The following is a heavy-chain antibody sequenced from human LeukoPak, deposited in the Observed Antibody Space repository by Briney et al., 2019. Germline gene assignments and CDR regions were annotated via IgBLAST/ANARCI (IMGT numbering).Heavy chain of an antibody. CDR2: IDHSGST. V-gene: IGHV4-34*01. CDR3: ARRSTATKYFDY. J-gene: IGHJ4*02. Sequence: PSETLSLTCAVYVGSFSGYYWSWVRQPPGKGLEWIGEIDHSGSTNYNSSLKSRVTVSVDTSKNQFSLKLSSVTAADTAVYYCARRSTATKYFDYWGRGTLVTVSS. CDR1: VGSFSGYY. D-gene: IGHD4-17*01.